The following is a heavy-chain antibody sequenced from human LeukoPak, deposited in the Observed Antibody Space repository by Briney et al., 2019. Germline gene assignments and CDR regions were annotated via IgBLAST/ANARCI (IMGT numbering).Heavy chain of an antibody. CDR1: GYSINDYY. J-gene: IGHJ5*02. D-gene: IGHD2-2*01. CDR3: ARRFCSRAGCYRTFNYFDP. Sequence: SETLSLTCTVSGYSINDYYWTWIRQPPGKRLEWISYIYYSGTTTYSPSLRSRVTISLDTSKNKISLKLSSVTAADTAVYYCARRFCSRAGCYRTFNYFDPWGQGTLVTVSS. V-gene: IGHV4-59*01. CDR2: IYYSGTT.